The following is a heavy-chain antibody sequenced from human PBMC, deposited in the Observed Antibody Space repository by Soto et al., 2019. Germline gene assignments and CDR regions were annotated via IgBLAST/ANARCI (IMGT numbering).Heavy chain of an antibody. CDR2: INHSGST. CDR3: ARTSRFDC. D-gene: IGHD6-6*01. J-gene: IGHJ4*02. Sequence: SETLSLTCTVSGGSMDSNRYYWSWIRQPPGKGLEWIGEINHSGSTNYNPSLKSRVTMSVDTSKNQFSLKLSSVTAADTAVYYCARTSRFDCWGQGTLVTVSS. V-gene: IGHV4-39*07. CDR1: GGSMDSNRYY.